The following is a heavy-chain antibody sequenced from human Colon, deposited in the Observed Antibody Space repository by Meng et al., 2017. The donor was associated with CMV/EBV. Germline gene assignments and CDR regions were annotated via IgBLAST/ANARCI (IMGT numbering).Heavy chain of an antibody. Sequence: GSLRLSCTASGGSISSSSYYWGWIRQPPGKGLEWIGSIYYSGSTYYNPSLKSRVTISVDTSKNQFSLKLSSVTAADTAVYYCARVRKHYGMDVWGQGTTVTVSS. V-gene: IGHV4-39*01. CDR2: IYYSGST. CDR1: GGSISSSSYY. D-gene: IGHD1-14*01. CDR3: ARVRKHYGMDV. J-gene: IGHJ6*02.